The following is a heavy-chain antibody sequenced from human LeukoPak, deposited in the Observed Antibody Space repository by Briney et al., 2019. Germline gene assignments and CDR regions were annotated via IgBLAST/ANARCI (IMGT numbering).Heavy chain of an antibody. D-gene: IGHD2/OR15-2a*01. V-gene: IGHV3-74*01. Sequence: GGSLRLSCAASGFTFNTYWMHWVRQAPEKGLVWVSSINADGSSTSYADSMKGRFTISRDNAKNTLYLQMNSLRAEDTAVYYCASQQSFHYYYMDVWGKGTTVTVSS. CDR3: ASQQSFHYYYMDV. CDR1: GFTFNTYW. J-gene: IGHJ6*03. CDR2: INADGSST.